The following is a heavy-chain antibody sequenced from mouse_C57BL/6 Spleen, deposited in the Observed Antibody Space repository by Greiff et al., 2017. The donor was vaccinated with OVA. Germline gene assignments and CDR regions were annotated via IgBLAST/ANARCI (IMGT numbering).Heavy chain of an antibody. CDR3: ARPGSSYNWYFDV. CDR2: IDPSDSYT. D-gene: IGHD1-1*01. V-gene: IGHV1-69*01. J-gene: IGHJ1*03. Sequence: QVQLQQPGAELVMPGASVKLSCKASGYTFTSYWMHWVKQRPGQGLEWIGEIDPSDSYTNYNQKFKGKSTLTVDKSSSTAYMQLSSLTSEDSAVYYCARPGSSYNWYFDVWGTGTTVTVSS. CDR1: GYTFTSYW.